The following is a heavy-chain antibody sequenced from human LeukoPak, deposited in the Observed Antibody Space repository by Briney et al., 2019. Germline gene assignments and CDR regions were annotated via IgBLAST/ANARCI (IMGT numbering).Heavy chain of an antibody. J-gene: IGHJ4*02. V-gene: IGHV1-3*01. D-gene: IGHD3-22*01. CDR3: AVGGLRGSSGWFDY. Sequence: ASVNVSCTASGYTFTSYVMHWVRQAPGQRLEWMGWINAGNGNTKYSQKFQGRVTITRDTSASTAYMELSSLRSEDTAVYYCAVGGLRGSSGWFDYWGQGTLVTVSS. CDR2: INAGNGNT. CDR1: GYTFTSYV.